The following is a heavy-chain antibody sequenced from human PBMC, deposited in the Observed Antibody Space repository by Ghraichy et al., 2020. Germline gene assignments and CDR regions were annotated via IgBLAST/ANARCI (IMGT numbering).Heavy chain of an antibody. CDR3: ARDPRDAYKNFDY. D-gene: IGHD5-24*01. Sequence: SVKVSCKASGGTFSSHGISWVRQAPGQGLEWMGRIIPILGIANSAQKFQGRVAITADKSTSTAYMELSSLRPEDTAVYYCARDPRDAYKNFDYWGQGTLVTVSS. J-gene: IGHJ4*02. CDR2: IIPILGIA. CDR1: GGTFSSHG. V-gene: IGHV1-69*04.